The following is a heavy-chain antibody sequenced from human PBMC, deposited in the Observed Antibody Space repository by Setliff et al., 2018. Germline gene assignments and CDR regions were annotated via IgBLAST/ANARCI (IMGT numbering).Heavy chain of an antibody. Sequence: GASVKVSCKASGYTFTSYYMHWVRQAPGQGLEWMGIINPSGGSTSYAQRFQDRVTVTIDTSTSTIYMELRSLRSDDTAVYYCATDHYNRFDVWGQGTMVTVSS. CDR1: GYTFTSYY. J-gene: IGHJ3*01. V-gene: IGHV1-46*01. CDR3: ATDHYNRFDV. D-gene: IGHD4-4*01. CDR2: INPSGGST.